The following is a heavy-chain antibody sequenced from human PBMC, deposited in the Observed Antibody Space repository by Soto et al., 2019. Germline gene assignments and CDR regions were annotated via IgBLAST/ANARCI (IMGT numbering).Heavy chain of an antibody. J-gene: IGHJ5*02. CDR3: AKVAAICGGVCYANWFDP. D-gene: IGHD2-21*02. V-gene: IGHV3-30*18. CDR2: ISYDGSNK. Sequence: QVQLVESGGGVVQPGRYLRLSCAASGFTFSSYGMHWIRQAPGMGLEWVAVISYDGSNKYYADSVKGRFTISRDNSKNTLYLQMNSLRAEDTAVYYCAKVAAICGGVCYANWFDPWGQGTLVTVSS. CDR1: GFTFSSYG.